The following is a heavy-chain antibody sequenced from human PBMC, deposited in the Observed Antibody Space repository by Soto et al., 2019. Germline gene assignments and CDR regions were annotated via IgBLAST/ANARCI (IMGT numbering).Heavy chain of an antibody. J-gene: IGHJ4*02. Sequence: GGSLRLSCAASGFTFNSYAMHWVRQAPGKXLEWVAVISYDGTKKYYAASVKGRFTISRDNSKNTLYLQMNSLRAEDTAVYYCARVSRAMIVVVITVSFDYWGQGTMVTVSS. CDR2: ISYDGTKK. D-gene: IGHD3-22*01. CDR1: GFTFNSYA. CDR3: ARVSRAMIVVVITVSFDY. V-gene: IGHV3-30-3*01.